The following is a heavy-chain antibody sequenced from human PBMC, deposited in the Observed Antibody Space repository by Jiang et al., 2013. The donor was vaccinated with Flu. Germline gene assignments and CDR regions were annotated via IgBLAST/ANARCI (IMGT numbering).Heavy chain of an antibody. D-gene: IGHD3-22*01. CDR2: IYSDGST. CDR3: ARERYFDASGYYYYYYGMDV. J-gene: IGHJ6*02. CDR1: TVSINY. V-gene: IGHV3-53*04. Sequence: TVSINYMSWVRPRLQGRDWSGYSIIYSDGSTYYADSVKGRFTISRHRSNNILYLQMNSLRAEDTAVYYCARERYFDASGYYYYYYGMDVWGQGTTVTVSS.